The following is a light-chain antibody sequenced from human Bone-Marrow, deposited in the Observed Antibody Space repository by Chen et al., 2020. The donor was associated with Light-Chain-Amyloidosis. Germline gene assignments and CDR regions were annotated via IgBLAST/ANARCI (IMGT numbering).Light chain of an antibody. Sequence: SYVLIQPSSLSVAPGQTATLACGGNNIGSTSVHWYQQTPGQAPLLVVYDDSDRPSGIPERLSGSNSGNTATLTISRVEAGDEADYYCQVWDRSSDRPVFGGGTKLTVL. CDR3: QVWDRSSDRPV. CDR2: DDS. J-gene: IGLJ3*02. CDR1: NIGSTS. V-gene: IGLV3-21*02.